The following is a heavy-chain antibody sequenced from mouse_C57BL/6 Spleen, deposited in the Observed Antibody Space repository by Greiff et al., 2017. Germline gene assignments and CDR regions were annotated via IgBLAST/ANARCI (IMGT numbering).Heavy chain of an antibody. CDR3: TPSYYSNYDFAY. V-gene: IGHV14-1*01. J-gene: IGHJ3*01. CDR2: IDPEDGAT. D-gene: IGHD2-5*01. CDR1: GFNIKDYY. Sequence: VQLQQSGAELVRPGASVKLSCTASGFNIKDYYMHWVKQRPEQGLEWIGRIDPEDGATEYAPKFPGKATMTADTSSNPAYLQLSSLTSEDTAVYYCTPSYYSNYDFAYWGQGTLVTVSA.